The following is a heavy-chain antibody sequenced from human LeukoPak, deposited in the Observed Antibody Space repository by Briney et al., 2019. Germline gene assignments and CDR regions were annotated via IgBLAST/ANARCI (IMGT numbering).Heavy chain of an antibody. D-gene: IGHD5-24*01. J-gene: IGHJ4*02. CDR3: TRLKLEMATILDY. CDR2: IYPGDSDT. CDR1: GYSFTSYW. V-gene: IGHV5-51*01. Sequence: GESLKISCKGSGYSFTSYWIGWVRQMPGKGLEWMGIIYPGDSDTRYSPSFQGQATISADKSISTAYLQWSSLKASDTAMYYCTRLKLEMATILDYWGQGTLVTVSS.